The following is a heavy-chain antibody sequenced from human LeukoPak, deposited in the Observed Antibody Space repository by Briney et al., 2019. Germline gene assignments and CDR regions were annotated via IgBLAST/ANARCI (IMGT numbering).Heavy chain of an antibody. CDR2: ISAYNGNT. V-gene: IGHV1-18*01. D-gene: IGHD3-22*01. Sequence: GGSLRLSCAASGFTFSSYGMHWVRQAPGQGLEWMGWISAYNGNTNYAQKLQGRVTMTTDTSTSTAYMELRSLRSDDTAVYYCARCSSGYNHHDAFDIWGQGTMVTVSS. CDR3: ARCSSGYNHHDAFDI. J-gene: IGHJ3*02. CDR1: GFTFSSYG.